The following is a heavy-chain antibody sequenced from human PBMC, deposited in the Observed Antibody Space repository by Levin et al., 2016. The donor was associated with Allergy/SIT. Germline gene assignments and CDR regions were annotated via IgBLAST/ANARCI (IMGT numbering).Heavy chain of an antibody. D-gene: IGHD3-3*01. CDR2: IYYSGST. CDR3: ATIFGVVNMDV. Sequence: WIRQPPGKGLEWIGSIYYSGSTYYNPSLKSRVTISVDTSKNQFSLKLSSVTAADTAVYYCATIFGVVNMDVWGKGTTVTVSS. V-gene: IGHV4-39*01. J-gene: IGHJ6*03.